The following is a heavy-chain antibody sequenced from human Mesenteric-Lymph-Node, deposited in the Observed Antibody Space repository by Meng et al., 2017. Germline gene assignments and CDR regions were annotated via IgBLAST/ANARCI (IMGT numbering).Heavy chain of an antibody. V-gene: IGHV4-39*01. CDR2: IYYSGST. CDR3: ASPLGILGIVDL. CDR1: CGSIRSSSYN. D-gene: IGHD7-27*01. J-gene: IGHJ2*01. Sequence: QEQAPGLMQPPETLSLTCTVSCGSIRSSSYNWGWIRQPPGKGLEWIGSIYYSGSTYYNPSLKSRVTISVDTSKNQFSLKLSSVTAADTAVYYCASPLGILGIVDLWGRGTLVTVSS.